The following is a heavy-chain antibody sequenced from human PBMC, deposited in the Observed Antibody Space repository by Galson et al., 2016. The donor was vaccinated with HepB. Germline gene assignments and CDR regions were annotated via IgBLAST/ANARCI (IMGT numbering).Heavy chain of an antibody. CDR2: IYSGGSK. CDR3: WARGLGVADDDAFDV. V-gene: IGHV3-53*01. D-gene: IGHD6-19*01. Sequence: LRLSCAASGFTVSSNYMSWVRQAPGKGLEWVSVIYSGGSKYYADSVKGRLTISRDNSKNTLYLQMNSLRAEDTAVYYCWARGLGVADDDAFDVWGRGTMVTVSS. J-gene: IGHJ3*01. CDR1: GFTVSSNY.